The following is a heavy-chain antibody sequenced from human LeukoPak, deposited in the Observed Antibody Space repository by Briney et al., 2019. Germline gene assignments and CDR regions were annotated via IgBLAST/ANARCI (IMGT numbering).Heavy chain of an antibody. J-gene: IGHJ5*02. Sequence: SETLSLTCAVSGASFSGYYWSWIRQPPGKGLEWIGEINHSGSTNYNPSLKSRVTISVDTSKNQFSLKLSSVTAADTAVYYCAPRAASGRSNWFDPWGQGTLVTVSS. CDR3: APRAASGRSNWFDP. V-gene: IGHV4-34*01. CDR1: GASFSGYY. D-gene: IGHD3-10*01. CDR2: INHSGST.